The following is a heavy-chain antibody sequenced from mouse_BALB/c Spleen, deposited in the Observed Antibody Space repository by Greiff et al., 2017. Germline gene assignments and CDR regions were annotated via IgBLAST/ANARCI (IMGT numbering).Heavy chain of an antibody. J-gene: IGHJ3*01. CDR3: ARQDYYGSSYVPAWFAY. V-gene: IGHV5-6-2*01. CDR2: INSNGGST. CDR1: GFTFSSYY. D-gene: IGHD1-1*01. Sequence: EVQVVESGGGLVKLGGSLKLSCAASGFTFSSYYMSWVRQTPEKRLELVAAINSNGGSTYYPDTVKGRFTISRDNAKNTLYLQMSSLKSEDTALYYCARQDYYGSSYVPAWFAYWGQGTLVTVSA.